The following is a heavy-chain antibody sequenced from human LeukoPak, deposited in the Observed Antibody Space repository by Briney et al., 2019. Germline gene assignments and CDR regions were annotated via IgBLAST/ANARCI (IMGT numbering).Heavy chain of an antibody. J-gene: IGHJ4*02. Sequence: GGSLRLSCAASGFTFSSYSMSWVRQAPGKGLEWVSSISSSSSYIYYADSVKGRFTIPRDNSKNTLYLQMNSLRADDTPVYYCARGFYGDYVWGQGTLVSVSS. CDR1: GFTFSSYS. CDR2: ISSSSSYI. D-gene: IGHD4-17*01. V-gene: IGHV3-21*04. CDR3: ARGFYGDYV.